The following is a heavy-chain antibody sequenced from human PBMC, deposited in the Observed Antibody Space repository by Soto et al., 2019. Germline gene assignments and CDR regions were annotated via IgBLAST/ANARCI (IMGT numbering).Heavy chain of an antibody. V-gene: IGHV4-39*01. CDR1: GGSISSSSYY. D-gene: IGHD2-15*01. CDR3: ARLQGNLLLDL. CDR2: IYYSGST. Sequence: KPSETLSLTCTVSGGSISSSSYYWGWIRQPPGKGLEWIGSIYYSGSTYYNPSLKSRVTISVDTSKNQFSLKLSSVTAADTAVYYCARLQGNLLLDLWGRGTLVTVSS. J-gene: IGHJ2*01.